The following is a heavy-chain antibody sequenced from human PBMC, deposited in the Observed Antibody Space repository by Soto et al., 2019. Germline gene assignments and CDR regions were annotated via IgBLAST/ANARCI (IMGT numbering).Heavy chain of an antibody. CDR1: GFTFSSYA. D-gene: IGHD4-4*01. CDR3: AKDSNYVPYYFDY. V-gene: IGHV3-23*01. Sequence: PGGSLRLSCAASGFTFSSYAMSWVRQAPGKRLEWVSAISGSGGSTYYADSVKGRFTISRDNSKNTLYLQMNSLRAEDTAVYYCAKDSNYVPYYFDYWGQGTLVTVSS. J-gene: IGHJ4*02. CDR2: ISGSGGST.